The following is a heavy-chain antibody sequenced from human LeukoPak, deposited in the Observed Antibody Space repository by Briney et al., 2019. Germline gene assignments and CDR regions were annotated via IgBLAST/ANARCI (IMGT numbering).Heavy chain of an antibody. Sequence: SETLSLTCTVSGGAISSYYWTWIRQPAGKGLEWIGRIYSTGRVNYNPSLKSRVTMLLDTSKNHISLKLTSVTAADTAIYFCARASETAMVTLWGQGTLVTVSS. CDR2: IYSTGRV. CDR3: ARASETAMVTL. CDR1: GGAISSYY. J-gene: IGHJ4*02. V-gene: IGHV4-4*07. D-gene: IGHD5-18*01.